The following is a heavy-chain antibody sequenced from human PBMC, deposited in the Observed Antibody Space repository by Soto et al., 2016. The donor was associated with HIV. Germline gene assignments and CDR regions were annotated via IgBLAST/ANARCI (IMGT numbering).Heavy chain of an antibody. D-gene: IGHD6-13*01. CDR1: GFTFDDYA. V-gene: IGHV3-9*03. Sequence: EVQLVESGGGLVQPGRSLRLSCAASGFTFDDYAMHWVRQAPGKGLEWVSGISWNSGSIGYADSVKGRFTISRDNAKNSLYLQMNSLRAEDMALYYCAKDLTGQLAENDAFDIWGQGTMVTVSS. CDR2: ISWNSGSI. J-gene: IGHJ3*02. CDR3: AKDLTGQLAENDAFDI.